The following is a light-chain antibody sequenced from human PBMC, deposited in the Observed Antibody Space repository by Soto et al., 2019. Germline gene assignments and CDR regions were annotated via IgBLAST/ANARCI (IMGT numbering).Light chain of an antibody. CDR2: DAS. V-gene: IGKV3-11*01. Sequence: PGGRATISCRASQSIRFSLSGYQQRPCQAPRHLIYDASNRASGIPARFTSSGTATDFTLTISSREPDDFAVYYCQQRTSWPPWTFGQGTKVEIK. CDR3: QQRTSWPPWT. J-gene: IGKJ1*01. CDR1: QSIRFS.